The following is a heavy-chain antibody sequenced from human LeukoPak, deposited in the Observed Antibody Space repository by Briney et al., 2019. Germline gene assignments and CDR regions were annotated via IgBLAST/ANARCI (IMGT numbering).Heavy chain of an antibody. J-gene: IGHJ4*02. Sequence: VASVKVSCKASGYTFTSYYMHWVRQAPGQGLEWMGIINPSGGSTSYAQKFQGRVTMTRDMSTSTVYMELSSLRSEDTAVYYCARESYDSSGYYPAGYWGQGTLVTVSS. D-gene: IGHD3-22*01. V-gene: IGHV1-46*01. CDR3: ARESYDSSGYYPAGY. CDR1: GYTFTSYY. CDR2: INPSGGST.